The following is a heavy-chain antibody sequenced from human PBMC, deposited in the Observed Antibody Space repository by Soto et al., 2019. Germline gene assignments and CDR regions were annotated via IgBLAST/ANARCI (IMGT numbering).Heavy chain of an antibody. J-gene: IGHJ4*02. CDR2: IYNIGTT. Sequence: TLSLTCTVSGHSISGYFWSWIRQSPGKGLEWIAYIYNIGTTNYNPSLTSRTTISLDTSKNQFSLKLRSVTAADTAVYYCARHYGSGTYPLDYWGQGTLVTVSS. D-gene: IGHD3-10*01. CDR3: ARHYGSGTYPLDY. V-gene: IGHV4-59*08. CDR1: GHSISGYF.